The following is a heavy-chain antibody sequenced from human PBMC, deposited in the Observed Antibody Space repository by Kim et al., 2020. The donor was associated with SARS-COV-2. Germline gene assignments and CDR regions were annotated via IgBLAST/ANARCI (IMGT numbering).Heavy chain of an antibody. J-gene: IGHJ6*02. CDR2: IWYDGSNK. CDR1: GFTFSNFA. V-gene: IGHV3-33*01. CDR3: ARRPASSGSYFGDGMDV. Sequence: GGSLRLSCEASGFTFSNFAMHWVRQAPGKGLEWVTIIWYDGSNKYYADSVKGRFTVSRDNSKNTLYLQMNSLKTDDTGVYYCARRPASSGSYFGDGMDVWGQGTTVTVSS. D-gene: IGHD3-10*01.